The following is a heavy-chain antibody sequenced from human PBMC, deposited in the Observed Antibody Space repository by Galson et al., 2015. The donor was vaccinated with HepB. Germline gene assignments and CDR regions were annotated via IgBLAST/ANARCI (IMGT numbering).Heavy chain of an antibody. CDR2: IRSKATNYAA. CDR3: VRSGDFSGYSSR. D-gene: IGHD5-12*01. V-gene: IGHV3-73*01. CDR1: GFTFSGSA. J-gene: IGHJ4*02. Sequence: SLRLSCAASGFTFSGSAIHWVRQASGKGPEWIGHIRSKATNYAALYVPSVKGRVTISSDDSRNMAYLHMRSLKTDDTAVYYCVRSGDFSGYSSRWGQGTLVTVSS.